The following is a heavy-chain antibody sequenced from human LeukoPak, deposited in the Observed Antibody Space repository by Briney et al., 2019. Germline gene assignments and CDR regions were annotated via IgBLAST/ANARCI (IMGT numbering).Heavy chain of an antibody. CDR3: AKVRSAVVGAATNY. V-gene: IGHV3-23*01. D-gene: IGHD2-15*01. CDR2: ISVSGGST. CDR1: GFTFSNYA. Sequence: PGGSLRLSCAVSGFTFSNYAKSWVRHAPGQGLEWVSVISVSGGSTYHADSVKGRVTISRDNSNNTLYLQMHSLRAEDTAIYYCAKVRSAVVGAATNYWGQGTLVTVSS. J-gene: IGHJ4*02.